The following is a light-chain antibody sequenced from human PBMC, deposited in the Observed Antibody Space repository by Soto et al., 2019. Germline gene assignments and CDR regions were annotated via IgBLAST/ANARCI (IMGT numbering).Light chain of an antibody. V-gene: IGLV7-46*01. J-gene: IGLJ1*01. CDR1: TGAVTSGHY. CDR3: SISYNGPYV. CDR2: DTS. Sequence: QAVVTQEPSLTVPPGGTVTLTCGSSTGAVTSGHYPYWFQQKPGQAPRTLIYDTSNKHSWTPARFSGSLLGGKAALTLSGAQPEDETEYYCSISYNGPYVFGTGTKVTVL.